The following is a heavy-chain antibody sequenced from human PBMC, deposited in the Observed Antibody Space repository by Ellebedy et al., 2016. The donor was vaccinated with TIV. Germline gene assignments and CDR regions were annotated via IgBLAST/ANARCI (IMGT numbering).Heavy chain of an antibody. Sequence: GESLKISXAASGFTFSSFAMHWVRQAPGKGLAWVAVISSDGNNNYYADSVKGRFTISRENSRNTLYVQMNSLKAEDTAVYYCARRYFDYWGQGTLVTVSS. CDR1: GFTFSSFA. CDR3: ARRYFDY. J-gene: IGHJ4*02. V-gene: IGHV3-30*04. CDR2: ISSDGNNN. D-gene: IGHD3-9*01.